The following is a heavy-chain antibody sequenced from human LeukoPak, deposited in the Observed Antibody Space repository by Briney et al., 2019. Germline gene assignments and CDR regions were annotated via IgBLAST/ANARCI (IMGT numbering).Heavy chain of an antibody. CDR2: INPHSGGT. CDR3: ARGRPKNYFASGST. Sequence: ASVKVSCKTSGYTFTGYYIHWVRQAPGQGLEWMGWINPHSGGTNYAQKFQGRVTMTRDTSISTAYMELSRLRSDDTAVYYCARGRPKNYFASGSTWGQGTLVTVSS. J-gene: IGHJ5*02. CDR1: GYTFTGYY. D-gene: IGHD3-10*01. V-gene: IGHV1-2*02.